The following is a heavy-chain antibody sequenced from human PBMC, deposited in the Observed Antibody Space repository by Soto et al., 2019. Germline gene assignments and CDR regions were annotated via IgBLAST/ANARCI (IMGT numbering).Heavy chain of an antibody. V-gene: IGHV4-4*02. CDR1: GDSVTSNVW. D-gene: IGHD6-19*01. CDR3: VRDAAVPGESDRFDY. CDR2: AYHNGLT. Sequence: PSETLSLACAVSGDSVTSNVWWSWVRQPPGKGLEWIGEAYHNGLTDYNPSLKSRVTMSVDTSKNEFSLKLTSLTAADTAIYYCVRDAAVPGESDRFDYWGQGILVTVPS. J-gene: IGHJ4*02.